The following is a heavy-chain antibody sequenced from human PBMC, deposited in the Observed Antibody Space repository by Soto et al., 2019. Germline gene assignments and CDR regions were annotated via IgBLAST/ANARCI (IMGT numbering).Heavy chain of an antibody. D-gene: IGHD2-2*01. CDR3: ASDQKVPWGPAAARLDYGMEV. CDR2: IIPIFGTA. CDR1: GGTFSSYA. J-gene: IGHJ6*02. V-gene: IGHV1-69*13. Sequence: SVKVSCKASGGTFSSYAISWVRQAPGQGLEWMGGIIPIFGTANYAQKFQGRVTITADESTSTAYMELSSLRSEDTAVYYCASDQKVPWGPAAARLDYGMEVCGQGTNLSVSS.